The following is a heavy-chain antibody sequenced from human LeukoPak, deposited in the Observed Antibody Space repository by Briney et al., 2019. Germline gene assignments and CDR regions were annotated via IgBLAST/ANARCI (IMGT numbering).Heavy chain of an antibody. Sequence: ASVNVSFKASGYTFTSYDINWVRQATGQGLEWMGWMNPNSGNTGYAQKFQGRVTMTRNTSISTAYMELSSLRSEDTAVYYCARYLKEWLSETYYFDYWGQGTLVTVSS. CDR2: MNPNSGNT. D-gene: IGHD3-3*01. CDR1: GYTFTSYD. CDR3: ARYLKEWLSETYYFDY. J-gene: IGHJ4*02. V-gene: IGHV1-8*01.